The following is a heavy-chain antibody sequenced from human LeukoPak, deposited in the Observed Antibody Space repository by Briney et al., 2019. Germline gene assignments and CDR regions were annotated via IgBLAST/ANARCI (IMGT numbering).Heavy chain of an antibody. Sequence: SETLSLTCTVSGGSISSYYWSWIRQPPGKGLEWIGYIYNSVSTNYNPSLKSRVTISVDTSKNQFSLRLSSVTAADTAVYYCARGAGRGYFYMDVWGKGATVTVSS. CDR3: ARGAGRGYFYMDV. V-gene: IGHV4-59*01. J-gene: IGHJ6*03. D-gene: IGHD1-26*01. CDR1: GGSISSYY. CDR2: IYNSVST.